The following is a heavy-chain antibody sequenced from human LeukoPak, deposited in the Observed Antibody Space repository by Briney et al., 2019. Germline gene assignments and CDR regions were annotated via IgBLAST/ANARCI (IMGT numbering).Heavy chain of an antibody. CDR2: IYYSDS. CDR3: ARGVLTGYYGDFDY. V-gene: IGHV4-31*03. CDR1: GGSVSSGGYY. J-gene: IGHJ4*02. Sequence: SQTLSLTCTVSGGSVSSGGYYWSWIRQHPGKGLEWIGYIYYSDSYYNPPLKGRVTISVDTSKNQFSLNLNSVTAADTAVYYCARGVLTGYYGDFDYWGQGTLVTVSS. D-gene: IGHD3-9*01.